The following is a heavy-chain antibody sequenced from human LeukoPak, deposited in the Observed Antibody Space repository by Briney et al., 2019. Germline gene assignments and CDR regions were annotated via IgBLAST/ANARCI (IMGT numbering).Heavy chain of an antibody. J-gene: IGHJ4*02. Sequence: SETLSLTCTVSGGSISSYYWSWIRQPPGKGLEWIGYIYYSGSTNYNPSLKSRVTISVDTSKNQFSLKLSSVTAADTAVYYCARVNPPNYYDSSGYRFDYWGQGTLVTVSS. D-gene: IGHD3-22*01. CDR2: IYYSGST. CDR3: ARVNPPNYYDSSGYRFDY. CDR1: GGSISSYY. V-gene: IGHV4-59*12.